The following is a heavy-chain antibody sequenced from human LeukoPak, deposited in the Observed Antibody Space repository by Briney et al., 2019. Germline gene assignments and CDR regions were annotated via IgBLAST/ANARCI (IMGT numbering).Heavy chain of an antibody. V-gene: IGHV3-30*03. CDR1: GFTFSSYG. D-gene: IGHD6-19*01. CDR2: IAYDGSEK. CDR3: ARDEDYSGLDY. J-gene: IGHJ4*02. Sequence: GGSLRLSCAASGFTFSSYGMHWVRQAPGKGLEWVALIAYDGSEKDYADSVKGRFTISRENSKNTLSLQMNRLRPEDTALYYCARDEDYSGLDYWGQGTLVTVSS.